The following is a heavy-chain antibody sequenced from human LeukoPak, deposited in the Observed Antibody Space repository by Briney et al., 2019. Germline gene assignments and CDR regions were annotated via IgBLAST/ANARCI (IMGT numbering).Heavy chain of an antibody. J-gene: IGHJ5*02. CDR3: ARDSSGWYHWFDP. Sequence: PSETLSLTCTVSGYSISSGYYWGWIRQPPGKGLEWIGSIYHSGSTYYNPSLKSRVTISVDTSKNQFSLKLTSVTAADTAVYYCARDSSGWYHWFDPWGQGTLVTVSS. CDR2: IYHSGST. CDR1: GYSISSGYY. D-gene: IGHD6-19*01. V-gene: IGHV4-38-2*02.